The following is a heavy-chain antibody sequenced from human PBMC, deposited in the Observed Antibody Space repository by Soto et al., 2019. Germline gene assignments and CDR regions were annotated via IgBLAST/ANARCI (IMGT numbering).Heavy chain of an antibody. CDR1: CYTFTSYG. Sequence: SVKVSFKASCYTFTSYGISWVRQAPGQGLEWMGWISAYNGNTNYAQKLQGRVTMTTDTSTSTAYMELRSLRSDDTAVYYCARVDIVATINWFDPWGQGTLVTVSS. D-gene: IGHD5-12*01. V-gene: IGHV1-18*04. CDR3: ARVDIVATINWFDP. J-gene: IGHJ5*02. CDR2: ISAYNGNT.